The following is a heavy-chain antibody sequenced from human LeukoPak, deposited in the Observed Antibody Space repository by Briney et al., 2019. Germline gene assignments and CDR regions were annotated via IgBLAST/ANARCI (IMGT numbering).Heavy chain of an antibody. CDR2: IKQDGSEK. CDR1: GFTFSSYW. Sequence: GGSLRLSCEASGFTFSSYWMSWVRQAPGKGLEWVANIKQDGSEKYYVDSVKGRFTISRDNAKNSLYLQMNSLRAEDTAVYYCARDPGSGYDPRYYFDYWGQGTLVTVSS. J-gene: IGHJ4*02. D-gene: IGHD5-12*01. V-gene: IGHV3-7*01. CDR3: ARDPGSGYDPRYYFDY.